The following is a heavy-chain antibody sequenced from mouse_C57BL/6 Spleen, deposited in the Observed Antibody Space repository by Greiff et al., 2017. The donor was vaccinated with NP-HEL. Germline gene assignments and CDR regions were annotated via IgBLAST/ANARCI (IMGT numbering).Heavy chain of an antibody. CDR3: ARSGSSYDWYFDV. V-gene: IGHV1-82*01. J-gene: IGHJ1*03. Sequence: VQLQQSGPELVKPGASVKISCKASGYAFSSSWMNWVKQRPGKGLEWIGRIYPGDGDTNYNGKFKGKATLTADKSSSTAYMQLSSLTSEDSAVYFCARSGSSYDWYFDVLGTGTTVTVSS. CDR2: IYPGDGDT. CDR1: GYAFSSSW. D-gene: IGHD1-1*01.